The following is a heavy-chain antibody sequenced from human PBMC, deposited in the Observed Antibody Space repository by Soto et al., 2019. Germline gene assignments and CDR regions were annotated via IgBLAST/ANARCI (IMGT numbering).Heavy chain of an antibody. D-gene: IGHD3-3*01. V-gene: IGHV5-51*01. CDR1: GYSFTSYW. CDR3: ARTRRCITIFGVVTPNWFVP. CDR2: IYPGGSDT. J-gene: IGHJ5*02. Sequence: PGESLKISCKGSGYSFTSYWIGWVRQMPGKGLEWMGIIYPGGSDTRYSPSFQGQVTISADKSISTAYLQWSSLKASDTAMYYCARTRRCITIFGVVTPNWFVPWGQGTLVTVSS.